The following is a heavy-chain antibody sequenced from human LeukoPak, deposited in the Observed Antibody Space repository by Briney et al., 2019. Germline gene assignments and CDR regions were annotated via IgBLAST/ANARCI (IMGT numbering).Heavy chain of an antibody. D-gene: IGHD3-22*01. CDR3: ARAQNYYDSSGYYYY. CDR2: IIPILGIA. Sequence: SVKVSCKASGGTFSSYAISWVRQAPGQGLEWMGRIIPILGIANYAQKFQGRATITADKSTSTAYMELSSLRSEDTAVYYCARAQNYYDSSGYYYYWGQGTLVTVSS. J-gene: IGHJ4*02. V-gene: IGHV1-69*04. CDR1: GGTFSSYA.